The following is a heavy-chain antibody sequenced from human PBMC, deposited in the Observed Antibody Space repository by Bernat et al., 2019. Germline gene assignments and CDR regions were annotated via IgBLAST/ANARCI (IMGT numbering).Heavy chain of an antibody. CDR2: IKSNSEGGAT. CDR3: TTNPPKNDY. Sequence: EVQLVESGGGLVQPGGSLRLSCAASGLTFSDHYMDWVRQAPGKGLEWVGRIKSNSEGGATDYAAPVKGRFTISRDDSKTTVYLQMNSLKTEDSAVYYCTTNPPKNDYWGQGALVTVSS. J-gene: IGHJ4*02. V-gene: IGHV3-15*01. CDR1: GLTFSDHY. D-gene: IGHD1-14*01.